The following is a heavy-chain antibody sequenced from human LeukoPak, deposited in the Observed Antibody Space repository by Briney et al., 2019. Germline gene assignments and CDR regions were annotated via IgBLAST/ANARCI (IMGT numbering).Heavy chain of an antibody. J-gene: IGHJ3*02. CDR1: GYSISSDYY. D-gene: IGHD3-16*01. Sequence: PSETLSLTCTVSGYSISSDYYWGWVRQPPGKGLEWIGSIYHSGSTYYNPSLKSRVTISVDTSKNQFSLKLSSVTAADTAVYYCARLGGSAFDIWGQGTMVTVSS. CDR3: ARLGGSAFDI. V-gene: IGHV4-38-2*02. CDR2: IYHSGST.